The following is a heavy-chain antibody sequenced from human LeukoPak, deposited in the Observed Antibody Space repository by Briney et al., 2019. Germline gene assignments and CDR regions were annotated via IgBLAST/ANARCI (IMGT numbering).Heavy chain of an antibody. CDR3: ATQRYCSSTSCYTEYFQH. Sequence: PGRSLRLSCAASGFTFSSYAMHWVRQAPGKGLEWVAVISYDGSNKYYADSVKGRFTISRDNSKNTLYLQMNSLRAEDTAVYYCATQRYCSSTSCYTEYFQHWGQGTLVTVSS. J-gene: IGHJ1*01. CDR1: GFTFSSYA. CDR2: ISYDGSNK. V-gene: IGHV3-30-3*01. D-gene: IGHD2-2*02.